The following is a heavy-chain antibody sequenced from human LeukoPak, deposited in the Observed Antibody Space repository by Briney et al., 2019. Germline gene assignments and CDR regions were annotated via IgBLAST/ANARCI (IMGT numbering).Heavy chain of an antibody. Sequence: GGSLRLSCVASGFTFSSYGMSWVRQAPGKGLEWVSGISDSGDSTYYADSVKGRFTISRDISKNTLFLQMNSLRAEDTAVYYCARDARDYGGYYFDSWGQGTRVTVSP. CDR2: ISDSGDST. CDR1: GFTFSSYG. J-gene: IGHJ4*02. V-gene: IGHV3-23*01. D-gene: IGHD4-17*01. CDR3: ARDARDYGGYYFDS.